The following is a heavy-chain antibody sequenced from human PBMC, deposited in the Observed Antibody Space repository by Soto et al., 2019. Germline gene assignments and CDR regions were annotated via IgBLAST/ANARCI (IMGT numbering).Heavy chain of an antibody. V-gene: IGHV3-23*01. Sequence: PGGSLRLSCAASGFTFSNYGMSWVRQAPGKGLEWVSAISGSGGSTYYADSVKGRFTISRDNSKNTLYLQMNSLRAEDTAVYYCAKGPLGESSGWYYAFDIWGQGTMVTVSS. CDR3: AKGPLGESSGWYYAFDI. D-gene: IGHD6-19*01. CDR1: GFTFSNYG. J-gene: IGHJ3*02. CDR2: ISGSGGST.